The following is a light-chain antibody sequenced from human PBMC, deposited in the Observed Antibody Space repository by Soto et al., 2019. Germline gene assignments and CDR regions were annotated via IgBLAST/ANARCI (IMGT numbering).Light chain of an antibody. CDR2: GTT. J-gene: IGKJ5*01. Sequence: EIVLTQSPGTLSLSPGERATLACRASQSLDTRFLAWYQHQPGQAPRLLMYGTTRRATGIPDRFSGSGSGTVFTLTISRLEPEDSAVYYCQQSGSTFGQGTRLEIK. CDR1: QSLDTRF. CDR3: QQSGST. V-gene: IGKV3-20*01.